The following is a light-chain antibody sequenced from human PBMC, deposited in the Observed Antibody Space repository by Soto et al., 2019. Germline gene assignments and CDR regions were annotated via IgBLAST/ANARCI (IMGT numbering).Light chain of an antibody. J-gene: IGLJ3*02. CDR3: SSYAGSHNVV. Sequence: QSALTQPPSASGSTGQSVTSSCTGTSSEVGNYNWVSWYQQHPGKAPKLMIYEVRRRPSWVPDRFSGSKSGNTAFLIVSGLQAEDEAEYYCSSYAGSHNVVFGGGTKVTVL. CDR2: EVR. CDR1: SSEVGNYNW. V-gene: IGLV2-8*01.